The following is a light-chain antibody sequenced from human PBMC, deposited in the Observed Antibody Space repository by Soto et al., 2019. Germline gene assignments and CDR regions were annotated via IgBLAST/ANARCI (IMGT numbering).Light chain of an antibody. CDR3: SSYTSGNTWV. J-gene: IGLJ3*02. Sequence: QSVLTQPASVSGSPGQSLTISCTGTNSDVGGYNYVSWYQQHPGKAPKLIIFEVLDRPSGVSDRFSGSKSGNTASLTISGLQAEDEADYYCSSYTSGNTWVFGGGTKLTVL. CDR1: NSDVGGYNY. V-gene: IGLV2-14*01. CDR2: EVL.